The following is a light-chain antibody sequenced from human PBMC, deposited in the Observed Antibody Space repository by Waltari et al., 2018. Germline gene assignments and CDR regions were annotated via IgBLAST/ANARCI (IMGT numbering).Light chain of an antibody. J-gene: IGKJ1*01. CDR3: QQYKSPTWT. CDR2: AAT. V-gene: IGKV1-39*01. Sequence: DIQMSQSPSSLSASVGDRVTITCRASQNIKTFLNWYQQKPGKAPELLIYAATTLQSGVPSRFSGGGSGTDFTLTISSLQREDFATYYCQQYKSPTWTFGQGTKVEIK. CDR1: QNIKTF.